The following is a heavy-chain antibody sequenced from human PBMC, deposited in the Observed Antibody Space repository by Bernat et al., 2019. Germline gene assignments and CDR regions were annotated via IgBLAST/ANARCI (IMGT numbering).Heavy chain of an antibody. CDR3: ARISVHYDILTGYYNAFYI. CDR2: IDWDDDK. J-gene: IGHJ3*02. V-gene: IGHV2-70*01. CDR1: GFSLSTSGMC. Sequence: QVTLRESGPALVKPTQTLTLTCTFSGFSLSTSGMCVSWIRQPPGKALEWLALIDWDDDKYYSTSLKTRLTISKDTSKNQVVLTMTNMDPVDTATYYCARISVHYDILTGYYNAFYIWGQGTMVTVSS. D-gene: IGHD3-9*01.